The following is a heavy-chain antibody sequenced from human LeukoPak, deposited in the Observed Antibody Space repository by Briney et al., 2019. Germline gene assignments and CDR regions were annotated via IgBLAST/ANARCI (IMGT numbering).Heavy chain of an antibody. D-gene: IGHD6-13*01. CDR1: GGSISSYY. CDR3: ASGQQLVPNWFDP. V-gene: IGHV4-4*07. CDR2: IYTSGST. Sequence: PSETLSLTCTVSGGSISSYYWSWVRQPAGKGLEWIGRIYTSGSTNYNPSLKSRVTISVDTSKNQFSLKLSSVTAADTAVYYCASGQQLVPNWFDPWGQGTLVTVSS. J-gene: IGHJ5*02.